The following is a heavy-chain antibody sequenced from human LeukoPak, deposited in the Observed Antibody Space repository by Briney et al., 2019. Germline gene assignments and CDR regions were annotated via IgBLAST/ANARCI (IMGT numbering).Heavy chain of an antibody. CDR2: INLSGGT. CDR3: ARATRITMIAWYFYL. D-gene: IGHD3-22*01. J-gene: IGHJ2*01. CDR1: GGSFSGYS. Sequence: KPSETLSLTCAVYGGSFSGYSWSWIRQPPGKGLEWIGEINLSGGTKYNPSLKSRVTISVNTSKNQFSLKLSSVTAADQAVDYCARATRITMIAWYFYLWGRGTLVTVSS. V-gene: IGHV4-34*01.